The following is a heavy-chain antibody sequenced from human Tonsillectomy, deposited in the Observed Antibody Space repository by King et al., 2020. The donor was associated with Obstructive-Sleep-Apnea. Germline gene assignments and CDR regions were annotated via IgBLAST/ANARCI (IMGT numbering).Heavy chain of an antibody. CDR1: GFTFSSYW. J-gene: IGHJ4*02. D-gene: IGHD7-27*01. Sequence: QLVQSGGGLVQPGGSLRLSCAASGFTFSSYWMNWVRRAPGKGLEWVANIKQDGSEKYYVDSVKGRFTISRDNAKNSLYLQMNSLRPDDTAVYYCARVPSNWGYFDYWGQGTLVTVSS. CDR3: ARVPSNWGYFDY. CDR2: IKQDGSEK. V-gene: IGHV3-7*01.